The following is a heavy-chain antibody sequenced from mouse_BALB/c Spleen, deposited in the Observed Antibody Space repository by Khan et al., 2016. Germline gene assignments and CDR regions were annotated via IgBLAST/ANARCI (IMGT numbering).Heavy chain of an antibody. CDR3: ASKVYYFDY. V-gene: IGHV5-6-5*01. CDR2: ISSGGSS. CDR1: GFTFSSYA. Sequence: EVELVESGGGLVKPGGSLKLSCAASGFTFSSYAMSWFRQTPEKRLEWVASISSGGSSFYPDILKDRFTISRDNDRNILYLQMSSLRSEDTAMYYCASKVYYFDYWGQGTTLTVSS. J-gene: IGHJ2*01.